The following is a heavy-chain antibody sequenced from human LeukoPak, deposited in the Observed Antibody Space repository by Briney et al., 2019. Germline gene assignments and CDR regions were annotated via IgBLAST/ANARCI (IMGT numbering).Heavy chain of an antibody. V-gene: IGHV1-69*05. J-gene: IGHJ4*02. CDR2: IIPIFGTA. Sequence: SVKVSCKASGGTFSSYAISWVRQAPGQGLEWMGGIIPIFGTANYAQKFQGRVTITTDESTSTAYMELSSLRSEDTAVYYCARGPPYYYDSSGYYYFDSSGQGTLVTVSS. CDR3: ARGPPYYYDSSGYYYFDS. CDR1: GGTFSSYA. D-gene: IGHD3-22*01.